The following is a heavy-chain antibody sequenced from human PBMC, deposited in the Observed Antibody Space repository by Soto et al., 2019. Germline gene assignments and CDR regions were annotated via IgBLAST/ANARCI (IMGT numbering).Heavy chain of an antibody. CDR1: GFTFSSYG. J-gene: IGHJ4*02. V-gene: IGHV3-33*06. CDR3: AKDQYYYDSSGYNGMYYFDY. CDR2: IWYDGSNK. D-gene: IGHD3-22*01. Sequence: PGGSLRLSCAASGFTFSSYGMHWVRQAPGKGLEWVAVIWYDGSNKYYADSVKGRFTISRDNSKNTLYLQMNSLRAEDTAVYYCAKDQYYYDSSGYNGMYYFDYWGQGTLVTVSS.